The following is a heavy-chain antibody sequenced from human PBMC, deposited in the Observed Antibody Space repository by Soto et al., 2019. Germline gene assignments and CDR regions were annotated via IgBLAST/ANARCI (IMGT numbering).Heavy chain of an antibody. D-gene: IGHD3-9*01. Sequence: PLGALRLSCAAAGFMFSSYGMSWVRQAPGKGLQWVATIHPSGGSTHYAESVRGRFTISRDNSRDTLYLQMNSLRAEDTAVYYCAKDPSTGPPDCWGQGALVTVSS. CDR1: GFMFSSYG. V-gene: IGHV3-23*01. CDR3: AKDPSTGPPDC. J-gene: IGHJ4*02. CDR2: IHPSGGST.